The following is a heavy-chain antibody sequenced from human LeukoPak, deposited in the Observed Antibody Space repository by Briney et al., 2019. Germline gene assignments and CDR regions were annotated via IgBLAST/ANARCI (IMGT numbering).Heavy chain of an antibody. CDR2: ISSNGGST. CDR1: GFTFSTYA. CDR3: AKDNGRNGGSWYSPVDF. Sequence: GGSLRLSCSASGFTFSTYAMHWVRQAPGKGLEYVSAISSNGGSTYYADSVKGRFTISRDNSKSTLSLQMSSLRAEDTAVYYCAKDNGRNGGSWYSPVDFWGQGTLVTVSS. V-gene: IGHV3-64*04. J-gene: IGHJ4*02. D-gene: IGHD2-15*01.